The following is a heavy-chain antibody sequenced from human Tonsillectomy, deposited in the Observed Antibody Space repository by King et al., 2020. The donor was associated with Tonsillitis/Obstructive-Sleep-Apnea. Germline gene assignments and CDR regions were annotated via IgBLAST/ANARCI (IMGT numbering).Heavy chain of an antibody. CDR2: IYYSGST. CDR3: ARDMVLEAGGDAFDI. D-gene: IGHD2-8*01. V-gene: IGHV4-59*01. Sequence: QLQESGPGLVKPSETLSLTCTVSVGSISSYYWSWIRQPPGKGLEWIGYIYYSGSTNYNPSLKSRVTISVDTSKNQFSLKLSSVTAADTAVYYCARDMVLEAGGDAFDIWGQGTMVTVSS. J-gene: IGHJ3*02. CDR1: VGSISSYY.